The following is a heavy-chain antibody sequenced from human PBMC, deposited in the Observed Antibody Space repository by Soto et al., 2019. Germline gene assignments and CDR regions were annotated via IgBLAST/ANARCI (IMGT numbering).Heavy chain of an antibody. CDR1: GGSFSGYY. J-gene: IGHJ4*02. CDR2: INHSGST. CDR3: ARATYYDYIWGSYRLYYFDY. V-gene: IGHV4-34*01. D-gene: IGHD3-16*02. Sequence: QVQLQQWGAGLLKPSETLSLTCAVYGGSFSGYYWSWIRQPPGKGLEWIGEINHSGSTNYNPSLKSQVPMSVDTSKNQFSLKRSSVAAADTAVYYCARATYYDYIWGSYRLYYFDYWGQGTLVTVSS.